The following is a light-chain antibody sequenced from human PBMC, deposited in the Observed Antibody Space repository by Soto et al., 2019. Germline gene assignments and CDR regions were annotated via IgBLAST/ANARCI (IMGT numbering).Light chain of an antibody. CDR2: DVS. V-gene: IGLV2-14*03. CDR3: SSYRSGDIYV. CDR1: SSDVGGYKL. Sequence: QSVLTQPASVSGSPGQSITISCTGTSSDVGGYKLVSWYQQHPGKAPKLMIYDVSNRPSGISNRFSASKSDNTASLTISGLRAEDEADYYCSSYRSGDIYVFGTGTKVTVL. J-gene: IGLJ1*01.